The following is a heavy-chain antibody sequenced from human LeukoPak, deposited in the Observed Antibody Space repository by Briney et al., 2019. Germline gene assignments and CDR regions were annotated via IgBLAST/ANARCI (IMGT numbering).Heavy chain of an antibody. D-gene: IGHD3-10*01. CDR3: ARGSAARDYYYGSGSHPNFDY. CDR2: INHSGST. V-gene: IGHV4-34*01. CDR1: GGSFSGYY. Sequence: SETLSLTCAVYGGSFSGYYWSWIRQPPGKGLEWIGEINHSGSTNYNPSLKSRVTISVDTSKNQFSPKLSSVTAADTAVYYCARGSAARDYYYGSGSHPNFDYWGQGTLVTVSS. J-gene: IGHJ4*02.